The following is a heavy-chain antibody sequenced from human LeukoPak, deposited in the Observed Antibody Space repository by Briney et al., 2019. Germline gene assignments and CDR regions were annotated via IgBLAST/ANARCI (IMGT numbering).Heavy chain of an antibody. CDR3: AKDRRKSSSTGPDY. J-gene: IGHJ4*02. Sequence: QPGGSLRLSCAASGFTFSSYAMSWVRQAPGKGLEWVSTISGSGSTTYYADSVKGRFTISRDNSKNTLSVQMNSLRAEDTAVYYCAKDRRKSSSTGPDYWGQGMLVTVSS. D-gene: IGHD1-1*01. CDR2: ISGSGSTT. V-gene: IGHV3-23*01. CDR1: GFTFSSYA.